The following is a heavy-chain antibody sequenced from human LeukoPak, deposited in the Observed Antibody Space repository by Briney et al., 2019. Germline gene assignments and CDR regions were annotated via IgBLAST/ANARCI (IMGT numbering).Heavy chain of an antibody. D-gene: IGHD3-10*01. Sequence: ASVTVSCKASGYTFTSYAMNWVRQAPGQGLEWMGWINTNTGNPTYAQGFTGRFVFSLDTSVSTAYLQISSLKAEDTAVYYCARVFLVRGVIILAYFDYWGQGTLVTVS. CDR2: INTNTGNP. V-gene: IGHV7-4-1*02. CDR1: GYTFTSYA. J-gene: IGHJ4*02. CDR3: ARVFLVRGVIILAYFDY.